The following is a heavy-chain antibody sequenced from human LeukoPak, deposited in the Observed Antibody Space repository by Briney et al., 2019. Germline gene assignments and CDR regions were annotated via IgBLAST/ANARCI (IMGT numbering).Heavy chain of an antibody. CDR3: AVIPGYNWNDGLRDY. D-gene: IGHD1-1*01. CDR1: GGTFSSYA. J-gene: IGHJ4*02. V-gene: IGHV1-18*01. CDR2: ISAYNGNT. Sequence: ASVKVSCKASGGTFSSYAINWVRQAPGQGLEWKGWISAYNGNTNYAQKLQGRVTMTTDTSTRTIYMELRSLTSDDTAVYYCAVIPGYNWNDGLRDYWGQGTLVTVSS.